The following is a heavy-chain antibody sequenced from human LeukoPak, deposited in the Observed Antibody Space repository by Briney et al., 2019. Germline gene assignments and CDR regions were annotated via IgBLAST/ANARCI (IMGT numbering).Heavy chain of an antibody. CDR1: GGTFSSYA. Sequence: ASVKVSCKASGGTFSSYAISWVRQAPGQGLEWMGWISAYNGSTNYAQKLQGRVTMTTDTSTSTAYMELRSLRSDDTAVYYCARGSSTIPIDYWGQGTLVTVSS. V-gene: IGHV1-18*01. J-gene: IGHJ4*02. CDR2: ISAYNGST. CDR3: ARGSSTIPIDY. D-gene: IGHD2/OR15-2a*01.